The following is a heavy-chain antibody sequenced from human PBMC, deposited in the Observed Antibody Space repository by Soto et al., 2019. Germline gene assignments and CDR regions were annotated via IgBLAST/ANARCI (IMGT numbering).Heavy chain of an antibody. D-gene: IGHD3-10*01. CDR3: ARIYGSGSSPGWFDP. Sequence: ESGPTLVNPTQTLTLTCTFSGFSLSTSGMCVSWIRQPPGKALEWLALIDWDDDKYYSTSLKTRLTISKDTSKNQVVLTMTNMDPVDTATYYCARIYGSGSSPGWFDPWGQGTLVTVSS. V-gene: IGHV2-70*01. J-gene: IGHJ5*02. CDR1: GFSLSTSGMC. CDR2: IDWDDDK.